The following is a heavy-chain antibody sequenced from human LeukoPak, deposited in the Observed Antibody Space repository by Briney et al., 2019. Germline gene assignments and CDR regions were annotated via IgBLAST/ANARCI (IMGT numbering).Heavy chain of an antibody. CDR3: ARDPPFVDCSGGSCPGRNDY. D-gene: IGHD2-15*01. V-gene: IGHV1-18*01. Sequence: ASVKVSCKASGGTFSSYAISWVRQAPGQGLEWMGWISAYNGNTNYAQKLQGRVTMTTDTSTSTAYMELRSLRSDDTAVYYCARDPPFVDCSGGSCPGRNDYWGQGTLVTVSS. J-gene: IGHJ4*02. CDR1: GGTFSSYA. CDR2: ISAYNGNT.